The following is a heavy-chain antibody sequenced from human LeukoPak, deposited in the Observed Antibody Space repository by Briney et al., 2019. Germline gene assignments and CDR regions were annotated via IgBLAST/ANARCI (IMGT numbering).Heavy chain of an antibody. CDR1: GFTFSSYI. D-gene: IGHD3-10*01. V-gene: IGHV3-21*01. J-gene: IGHJ6*02. Sequence: GGSLRLSCAAYGFTFSSYIINWVRQAPGTGLEWVSSISSSSSFIYYADSVKGRFTISRDNAKNSLYLQMNSLRAEDTAVYYCATLMVRGIYYYGMDVWGQGTTVTVSS. CDR2: ISSSSSFI. CDR3: ATLMVRGIYYYGMDV.